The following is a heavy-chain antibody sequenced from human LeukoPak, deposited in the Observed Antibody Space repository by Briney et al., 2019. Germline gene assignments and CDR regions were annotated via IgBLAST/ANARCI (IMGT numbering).Heavy chain of an antibody. D-gene: IGHD6-19*01. V-gene: IGHV4-34*01. J-gene: IGHJ3*02. CDR3: ARTGLSSGWHNDAFDI. Sequence: SETLSLTCAVYGGSFSGYYWSWIRQPPGKGLEWIGEINHSGSTNYNPSLKSRVTISVDTSKNQFSLKLSSVTAADTAVYYCARTGLSSGWHNDAFDIWGQGTMVTVSS. CDR1: GGSFSGYY. CDR2: INHSGST.